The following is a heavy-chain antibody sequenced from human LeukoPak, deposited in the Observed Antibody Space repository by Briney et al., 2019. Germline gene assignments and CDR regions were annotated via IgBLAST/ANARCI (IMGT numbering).Heavy chain of an antibody. CDR2: IKQDGSEK. Sequence: GGSLRLSCAASGFTFSSYWMSWVRQAPGKGLEWVANIKQDGSEKYYVDSVKGRFTISRDNAKNSLYLQMNSLRAEDTAVYYCAREGGRGCSSTSCYYYYYMDVWGKGTTVTVSS. CDR1: GFTFSSYW. CDR3: AREGGRGCSSTSCYYYYYMDV. V-gene: IGHV3-7*01. D-gene: IGHD2-2*01. J-gene: IGHJ6*03.